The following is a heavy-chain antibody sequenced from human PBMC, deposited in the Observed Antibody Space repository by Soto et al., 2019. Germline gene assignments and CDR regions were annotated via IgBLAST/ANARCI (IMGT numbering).Heavy chain of an antibody. CDR3: ARDPGGSGTDYNGS. CDR1: GFTFSQDG. CDR2: IWYDGINK. J-gene: IGHJ4*02. D-gene: IGHD3-10*01. V-gene: IGHV3-33*01. Sequence: GGSLRLSCAASGFTFSQDGLHWVRQAPGKGLEWVAVIWYDGINKYYADSVQGRFTISRDNSKNTVYLQMNSLRAEDTAVYYCARDPGGSGTDYNGSWGQGT.